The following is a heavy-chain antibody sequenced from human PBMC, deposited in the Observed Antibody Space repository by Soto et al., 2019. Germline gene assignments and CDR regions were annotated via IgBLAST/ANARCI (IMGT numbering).Heavy chain of an antibody. Sequence: GGSLRLSCAASGFTFSSYDMHWVRQATGKGLEWVSAIGTAGDTYYPGSVKGRFTISRENAKNSLYLQMNSLRAGDTAVYYCARFSRAYYMDVWGKGTTVTVSS. CDR1: GFTFSSYD. CDR2: IGTAGDT. V-gene: IGHV3-13*01. CDR3: ARFSRAYYMDV. J-gene: IGHJ6*03.